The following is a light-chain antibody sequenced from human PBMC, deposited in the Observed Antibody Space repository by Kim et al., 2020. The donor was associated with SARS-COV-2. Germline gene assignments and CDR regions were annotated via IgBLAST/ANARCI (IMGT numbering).Light chain of an antibody. CDR1: ALPNKY. V-gene: IGLV3-10*01. CDR2: EDS. J-gene: IGLJ2*01. Sequence: SYELTQPPSVSVSPGQTARIICSGDALPNKYAYWYQQKSGQAPVLVIYEDSKRPSGIPERFSGSSSGTMATLTISGAQVEDEADYYCYSTDSSGNHRVFGGGTQLTVL. CDR3: YSTDSSGNHRV.